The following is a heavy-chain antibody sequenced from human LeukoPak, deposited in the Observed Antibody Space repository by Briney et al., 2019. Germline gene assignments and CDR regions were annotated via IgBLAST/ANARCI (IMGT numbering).Heavy chain of an antibody. J-gene: IGHJ4*02. D-gene: IGHD1-26*01. CDR3: TTERRSSVSSSRFDY. Sequence: GGSLRPSCAASGFTFSSAWMTWVRQAPGKRLEWVGRVLSKTDGGTTEYAAPVKGRFFVSRDDSKNTLFLQMNSLKTEDTAVYYCTTERRSSVSSSRFDYWGQGALVTVSS. CDR2: VLSKTDGGTT. V-gene: IGHV3-15*01. CDR1: GFTFSSAW.